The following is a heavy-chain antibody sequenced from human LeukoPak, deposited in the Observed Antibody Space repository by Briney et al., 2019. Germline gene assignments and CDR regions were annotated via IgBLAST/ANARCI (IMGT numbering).Heavy chain of an antibody. J-gene: IGHJ4*02. CDR2: IYSSGST. D-gene: IGHD3-22*01. Sequence: PSETLSLTCTVSGGSISTDYWSWVRQPAGKGLEWIGRIYSSGSTNYNPSLPSRITMSVDTSKKQCSRRWKSGDAADAAVYYCARVRYYYDGIGNYPYYFDLWGQGTLVTVSS. CDR3: ARVRYYYDGIGNYPYYFDL. V-gene: IGHV4-4*07. CDR1: GGSISTDY.